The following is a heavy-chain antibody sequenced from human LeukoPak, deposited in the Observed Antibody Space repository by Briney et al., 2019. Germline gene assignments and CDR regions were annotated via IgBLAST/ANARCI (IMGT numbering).Heavy chain of an antibody. CDR2: ISIAGEI. J-gene: IGHJ2*01. CDR1: EGSLTGYF. CDR3: VRQIGAGAFDL. V-gene: IGHV4-34*01. D-gene: IGHD6-19*01. Sequence: PSETLSLTCAVYEGSLTGYFWSWLRQPPGKGLEWIGEISIAGEINYNPSLRSRATIALDTTKNQFSLRLTSVIAADTAHYYCVRQIGAGAFDLWGRDRVVTVAS.